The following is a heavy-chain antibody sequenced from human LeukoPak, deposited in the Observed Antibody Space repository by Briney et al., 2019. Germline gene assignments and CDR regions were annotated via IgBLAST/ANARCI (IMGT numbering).Heavy chain of an antibody. V-gene: IGHV3-74*03. J-gene: IGHJ4*02. CDR1: GFTFSNYW. CDR3: ARDRFADANH. CDR2: ISSDGNTA. Sequence: GGSLRLSCSASGFTFSNYWMHWVRQAPGKGLVWVSRISSDGNTATYADSAEGRFTISRDNAKNTLYLQMNSLRVEDTAVYYCARDRFADANHWGQGTLVAVSS.